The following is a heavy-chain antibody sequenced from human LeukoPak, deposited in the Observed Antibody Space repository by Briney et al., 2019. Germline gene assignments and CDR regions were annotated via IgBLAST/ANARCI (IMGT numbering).Heavy chain of an antibody. CDR2: MSAYDGNK. CDR1: GYIFTAYG. CDR3: AREMLWNDESPLYSDC. Sequence: ASVKVSCKASGYIFTAYGISWVRQAPGQGLEWMGWMSAYDGNKKYAQNFQNRVTMTTDTFTRTGYMELRRLRSDDTAVYYCAREMLWNDESPLYSDCWGQGTPVTVSS. D-gene: IGHD1-1*01. V-gene: IGHV1-18*01. J-gene: IGHJ4*02.